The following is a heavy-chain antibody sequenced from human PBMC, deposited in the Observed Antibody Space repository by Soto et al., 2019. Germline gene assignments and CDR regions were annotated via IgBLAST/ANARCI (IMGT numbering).Heavy chain of an antibody. CDR3: ARHKYYYDSSGYYAYLDY. J-gene: IGHJ4*02. CDR1: GGSISSSSYY. CDR2: IYYSGST. V-gene: IGHV4-39*01. D-gene: IGHD3-22*01. Sequence: PSETVSLTCTGSGGSISSSSYYWGWIRQPPGKGLEWIGSIYYSGSTYYNPSLKSRVTISVDTSKNQFSLKLSSVTAADTAVYYCARHKYYYDSSGYYAYLDYWGQGTLVTVSS.